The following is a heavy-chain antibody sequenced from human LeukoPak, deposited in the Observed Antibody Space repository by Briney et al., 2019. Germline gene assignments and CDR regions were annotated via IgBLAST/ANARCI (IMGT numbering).Heavy chain of an antibody. Sequence: SQTLSLTCAISGDSVSSNSAAWNWIRQSPSRGLEWLGRTYYRSKWYNDYAVSVKSRITINPDTSKNQFSLQLNSVTPEDTAVYYCARGDGSGSYYNPPYYYYYGMDVWGQGTTVTVSS. V-gene: IGHV6-1*01. J-gene: IGHJ6*02. CDR1: GDSVSSNSAA. CDR2: TYYRSKWYN. D-gene: IGHD3-10*01. CDR3: ARGDGSGSYYNPPYYYYYGMDV.